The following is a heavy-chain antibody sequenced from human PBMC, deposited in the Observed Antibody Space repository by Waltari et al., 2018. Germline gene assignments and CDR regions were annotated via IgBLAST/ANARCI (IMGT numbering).Heavy chain of an antibody. CDR1: GGSISSSSYY. Sequence: QLPLQESGPGLVKPSETLSLTCTAPGGSISSSSYYWGWIRQPPGKGLEWIGSIYYSGSTYYNPSLKSRVTISVDTSKNQFSLKLSSVTAADTAVYYCARRNRGRKDAFDIWGQGTMVTVSS. CDR3: ARRNRGRKDAFDI. CDR2: IYYSGST. D-gene: IGHD3-16*01. J-gene: IGHJ3*02. V-gene: IGHV4-39*01.